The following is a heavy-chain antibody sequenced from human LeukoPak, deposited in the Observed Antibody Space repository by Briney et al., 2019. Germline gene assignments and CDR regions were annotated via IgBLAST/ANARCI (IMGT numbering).Heavy chain of an antibody. CDR2: IYYSGST. CDR3: ARRSTVGTTWAFDY. D-gene: IGHD1-1*01. CDR1: GGSISSSSYY. J-gene: IGHJ4*02. Sequence: SETLSLTCTVSGGSISSSSYYWSWIRRPPGKGLEWIGYIYYSGSTNYNPSLKSRLTISVDTSKNQFSLKLSSVTAADTAVYYCARRSTVGTTWAFDYWGQGTLVTVSS. V-gene: IGHV4-61*01.